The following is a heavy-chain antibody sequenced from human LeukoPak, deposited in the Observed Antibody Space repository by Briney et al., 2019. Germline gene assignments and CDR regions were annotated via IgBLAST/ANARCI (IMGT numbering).Heavy chain of an antibody. Sequence: GGSLRLSCVASGFNFNTYTMNWVRQAPGKGLEWVSSIGSSGLPIFYADSVKGRFTISRDNVKKSLDLQMDSLRVEDTAVYYCATVVPANIWGQGTLVTVSS. CDR2: IGSSGLPI. V-gene: IGHV3-21*01. CDR1: GFNFNTYT. CDR3: ATVVPANI. D-gene: IGHD2-2*01. J-gene: IGHJ4*02.